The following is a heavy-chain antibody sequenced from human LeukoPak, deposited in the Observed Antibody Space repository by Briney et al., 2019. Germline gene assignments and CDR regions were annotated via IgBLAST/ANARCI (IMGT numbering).Heavy chain of an antibody. Sequence: PGGSLRLSCAASGFTFSDYYMSWIRQAPGKGLEWVSYISSSGSTIYYADSVKGRFTISRDNSKNTLYLQMNSLRAEDTAVYYCAKDVSSWGYYFDYWGQGTLVTVSS. CDR3: AKDVSSWGYYFDY. CDR1: GFTFSDYY. D-gene: IGHD6-13*01. J-gene: IGHJ4*02. V-gene: IGHV3-11*04. CDR2: ISSSGSTI.